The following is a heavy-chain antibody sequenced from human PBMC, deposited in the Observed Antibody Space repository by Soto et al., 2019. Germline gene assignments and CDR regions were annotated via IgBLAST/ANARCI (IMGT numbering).Heavy chain of an antibody. CDR1: GYTFTSYG. Sequence: ASVKVSCKASGYTFTSYGISWVRQAPGQRLEWMGWISAYNGNTNYAQKLQGRVTMTTDTSTSTAYMELRSLSSVTAADTAVYYCARGWLRFGFLDRHDYWGQGTLVTVSS. J-gene: IGHJ4*02. V-gene: IGHV1-18*01. D-gene: IGHD5-12*01. CDR3: ARGWLRFGFLDRHDY. CDR2: ISAYNGNT.